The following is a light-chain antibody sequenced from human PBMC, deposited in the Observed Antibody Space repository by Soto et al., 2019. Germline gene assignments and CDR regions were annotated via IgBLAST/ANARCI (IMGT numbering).Light chain of an antibody. CDR1: QSVSNN. Sequence: EIVMTQSPATLSVSPGARGTLFCRASQSVSNNLAWYQQKPGQAPRLLIYVAYTSATGIPARFSGSGSGTECTLSISSVQSEDFAVYYCQVYIDWPLTFGQGTRVEVK. CDR2: VAY. J-gene: IGKJ1*01. V-gene: IGKV3-15*01. CDR3: QVYIDWPLT.